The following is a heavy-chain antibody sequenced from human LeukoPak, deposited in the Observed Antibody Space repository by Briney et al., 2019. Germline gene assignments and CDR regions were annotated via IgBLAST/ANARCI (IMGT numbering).Heavy chain of an antibody. V-gene: IGHV3-30*03. D-gene: IGHD3-10*01. CDR1: GFTFGDDG. J-gene: IGHJ4*02. Sequence: GGSLRLSCTASGFTFGDDGMSWFRQAPGKGLEWVAVTSSDLNVKLYADSVKGRFTISRDNSRSTLYLQMNSLRPEDTAIYYCAREGYYGSGSPPSLYFDYWGQGTLVTVSS. CDR3: AREGYYGSGSPPSLYFDY. CDR2: TSSDLNVK.